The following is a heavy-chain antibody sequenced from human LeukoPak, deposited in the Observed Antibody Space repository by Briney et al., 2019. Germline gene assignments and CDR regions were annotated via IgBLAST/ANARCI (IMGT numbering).Heavy chain of an antibody. CDR1: GFTFSNFG. CDR3: AKADYDYVWGSYLALDY. CDR2: ISYDGGNK. D-gene: IGHD3-16*02. J-gene: IGHJ4*02. V-gene: IGHV3-30*18. Sequence: GGSLRLSCAASGFTFSNFGMHWVRQAPGKGLEWVAVISYDGGNKYFADSVKGRFTISRDNSKNTLYLQMNSLRAKDTALYYCAKADYDYVWGSYLALDYWGQGTLVTVSS.